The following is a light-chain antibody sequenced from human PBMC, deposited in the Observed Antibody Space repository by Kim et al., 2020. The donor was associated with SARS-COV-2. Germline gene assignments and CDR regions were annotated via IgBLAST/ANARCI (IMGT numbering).Light chain of an antibody. Sequence: SSELTQDPAVSVALGQIVRITCQGDSLRSYYASWYQQKPGQAPVLVIYGKNNRPSGIPDRFSGSSSGNTASLTITGAQAEDEADYYCNSRDSSGNLYVFGTGTKLTVL. CDR1: SLRSYY. J-gene: IGLJ1*01. CDR2: GKN. V-gene: IGLV3-19*01. CDR3: NSRDSSGNLYV.